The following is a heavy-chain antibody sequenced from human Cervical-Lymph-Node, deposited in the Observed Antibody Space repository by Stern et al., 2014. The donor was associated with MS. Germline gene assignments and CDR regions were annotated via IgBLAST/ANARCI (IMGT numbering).Heavy chain of an antibody. D-gene: IGHD6-19*01. CDR3: ARLLVPMAGFDY. CDR2: MDYSGST. J-gene: IGHJ4*02. Sequence: VQLEESGPGLVKPSETLSLTCTVSGGSISSYYWSWIRQPPGKGLEWIGYMDYSGSTNYNPSLKSRVTLSVDTSKNQFSLQLNSVTAADTAVYYCARLLVPMAGFDYWGQGTLVTVSS. V-gene: IGHV4-59*08. CDR1: GGSISSYY.